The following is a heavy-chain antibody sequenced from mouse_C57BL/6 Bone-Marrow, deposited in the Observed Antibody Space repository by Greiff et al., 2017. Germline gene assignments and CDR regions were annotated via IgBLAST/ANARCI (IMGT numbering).Heavy chain of an antibody. Sequence: VQLQQSGAELVRPGASVKLSCTASGYNITDDYMHWVKQRPIQGLEWIGWIDPANGDTDYDPKFQGKATLTADTSSNTAYLQLSSLTSEDAAVYDSTTLQLGPLFDYWGQGTTLTVSS. V-gene: IGHV14-4*01. J-gene: IGHJ2*01. CDR1: GYNITDDY. CDR2: IDPANGDT. CDR3: TTLQLGPLFDY. D-gene: IGHD3-1*01.